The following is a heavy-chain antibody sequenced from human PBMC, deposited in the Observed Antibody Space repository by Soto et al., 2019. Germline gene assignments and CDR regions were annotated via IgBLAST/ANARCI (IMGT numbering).Heavy chain of an antibody. J-gene: IGHJ4*02. V-gene: IGHV4-34*01. Sequence: PSETLSLTCAVYGGSFSGYYWSWIRQPPGKGLEWIGEINHSGSTNYNPSLKSRVTISVDTSKNQFFLKLSSVTAADTAVYYCAVGRYYDILTYPHWGQGTLVTVSS. D-gene: IGHD3-9*01. CDR3: AVGRYYDILTYPH. CDR1: GGSFSGYY. CDR2: INHSGST.